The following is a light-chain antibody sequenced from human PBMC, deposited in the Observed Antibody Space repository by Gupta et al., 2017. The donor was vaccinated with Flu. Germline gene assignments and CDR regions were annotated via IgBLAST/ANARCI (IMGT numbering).Light chain of an antibody. J-gene: IGKJ3*01. CDR1: QRVSSSY. CDR2: GAS. V-gene: IGKV3-20*01. Sequence: IVLTQSPGTLSLSPGERDTLSCRARQRVSSSYLAWYQQKPGQAPRLLLYGASSRATGIPDSCSGSGCGTEFTLTISRREPEDFAEYYWQHKSSSQFTFGQGTKVDIK. CDR3: QHKSSSQFT.